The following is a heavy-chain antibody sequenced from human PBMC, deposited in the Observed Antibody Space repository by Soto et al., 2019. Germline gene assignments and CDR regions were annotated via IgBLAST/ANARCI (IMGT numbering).Heavy chain of an antibody. J-gene: IGHJ3*01. V-gene: IGHV4-31*03. CDR2: IYYNGNT. Sequence: SETLSLTCTLCGVSITSGAYYWTWVRQHPGKGLEWIGYIYYNGNTYFSPSLKSRLTISIDTSKNQFSLKLSSVTAADTAMYYCARARLRAVYAFDFWGQGTMVTVSS. CDR3: ARARLRAVYAFDF. CDR1: GVSITSGAYY. D-gene: IGHD4-17*01.